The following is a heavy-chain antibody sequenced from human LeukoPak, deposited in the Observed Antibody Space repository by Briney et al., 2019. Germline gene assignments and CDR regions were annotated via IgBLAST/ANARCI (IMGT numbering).Heavy chain of an antibody. CDR1: GGSISSHY. J-gene: IGHJ4*02. Sequence: SETLSLTCTVSGGSISSHYWSWIRQPPGKGLEWIGYIYYSGSTNYNPSIKSRVTISVDTSKNQFSLKLSSVTAADTAVYYCARQVAARRDIDSWGQGTLVTVSS. V-gene: IGHV4-59*11. CDR2: IYYSGST. CDR3: ARQVAARRDIDS. D-gene: IGHD6-6*01.